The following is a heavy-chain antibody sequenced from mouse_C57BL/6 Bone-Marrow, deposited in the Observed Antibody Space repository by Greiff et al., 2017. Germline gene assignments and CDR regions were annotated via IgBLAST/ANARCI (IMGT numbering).Heavy chain of an antibody. D-gene: IGHD1-1*01. J-gene: IGHJ1*03. V-gene: IGHV1-78*01. CDR1: GYTFTDHT. Sequence: QVQLQQSDAELVKPGASVKISCKVSGYTFTDHTIHWMKQRPEQGLEWIGYIYPRDGSTKYNEKFKGKATLTADKSSSTAYMQLNSLTSEDSAVYLCARYPYDYGSSLWYFDVWGTGTTVTVSS. CDR2: IYPRDGST. CDR3: ARYPYDYGSSLWYFDV.